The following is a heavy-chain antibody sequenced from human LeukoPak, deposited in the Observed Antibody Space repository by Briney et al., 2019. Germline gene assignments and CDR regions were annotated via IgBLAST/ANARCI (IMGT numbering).Heavy chain of an antibody. V-gene: IGHV4-59*08. CDR1: GGSISSYY. CDR3: ARLYCSGGSCYPYYYYYYMDV. J-gene: IGHJ6*03. Sequence: SETLSLTCTVSGGSISSYYWSWIRQPPGKGLEWIGYIYYSGSTNYNPSLKSRVTISVDTSKNQFSLKLSSVTAADTAVYYCARLYCSGGSCYPYYYYYYMDVWGKGTTVTVSS. CDR2: IYYSGST. D-gene: IGHD2-15*01.